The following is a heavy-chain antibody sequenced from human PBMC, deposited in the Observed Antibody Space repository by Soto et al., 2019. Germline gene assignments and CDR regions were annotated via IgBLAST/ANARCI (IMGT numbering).Heavy chain of an antibody. V-gene: IGHV1-69*13. CDR1: GGTFSTYV. CDR3: ARGTVVLSFDT. D-gene: IGHD4-17*01. J-gene: IGHJ5*02. CDR2: IIPIFGTP. Sequence: SVKVSCKASGGTFSTYVITWVRQAPGQGLEWMGGIIPIFGTPHYAQKFQGRASITADEYTSTAYMELSSLRSDDTAVYYCARGTVVLSFDTWGQGTLVTVSS.